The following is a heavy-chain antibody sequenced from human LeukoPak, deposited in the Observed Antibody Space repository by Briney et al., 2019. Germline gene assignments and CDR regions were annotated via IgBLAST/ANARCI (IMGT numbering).Heavy chain of an antibody. J-gene: IGHJ4*02. CDR3: ARVPYYYGSGIFDY. D-gene: IGHD3-10*01. Sequence: ASVKVSCKASGYTFTGYYMHWVRQAPGQGLEWMGRINPNSGGTSYAQKFQGRVTMTRDTSISTAYMELSRLRSDDTAVYYCARVPYYYGSGIFDYWGQGTLVTVSS. CDR2: INPNSGGT. V-gene: IGHV1-2*06. CDR1: GYTFTGYY.